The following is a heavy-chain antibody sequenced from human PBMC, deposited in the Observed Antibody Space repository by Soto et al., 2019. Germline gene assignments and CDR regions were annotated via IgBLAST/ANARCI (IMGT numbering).Heavy chain of an antibody. CDR3: AGAYCGGDCYSGYFDY. Sequence: SETLSLTCTVSGGSISSSSHYWGWIRQPPGKGLEWIGSIYYSGSTYYNPSLKSRVTISVDTSKNQCSLKLSSVTAADTAVYYCAGAYCGGDCYSGYFDYWGQGTLVTVSS. V-gene: IGHV4-39*01. CDR1: GGSISSSSHY. J-gene: IGHJ4*02. D-gene: IGHD2-21*02. CDR2: IYYSGST.